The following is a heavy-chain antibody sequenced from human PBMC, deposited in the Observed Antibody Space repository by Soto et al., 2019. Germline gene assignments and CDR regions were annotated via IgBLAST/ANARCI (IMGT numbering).Heavy chain of an antibody. CDR2: IYPGDSDT. D-gene: IGHD4-4*01. CDR3: ARGAPYSNFYYYYGMDV. Sequence: KVSCKASGGTFSSYAISWVRQMPGKGLEWMGIIYPGDSDTRYSPSFQGQVTISADKSISTAYLQWSSLKASDTAMYYCARGAPYSNFYYYYGMDVWGQGTTVTVSS. CDR1: GGTFSSYA. V-gene: IGHV5-51*01. J-gene: IGHJ6*02.